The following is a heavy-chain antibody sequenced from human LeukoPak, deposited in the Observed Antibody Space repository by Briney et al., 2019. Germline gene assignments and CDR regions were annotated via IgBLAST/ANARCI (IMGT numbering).Heavy chain of an antibody. Sequence: SQTLSLTCAFSGDSVSSNNAAWNWIRQSPSRGLEWLGNTYYRSRWYNDYAASVIGRITISSDTSRNQFSLQLNSVTPEDTSVYYCARGGNYAFDSWGEAIQVTVSS. CDR2: TYYRSRWYN. CDR3: ARGGNYAFDS. J-gene: IGHJ4*01. V-gene: IGHV6-1*01. CDR1: GDSVSSNNAA. D-gene: IGHD3-16*01.